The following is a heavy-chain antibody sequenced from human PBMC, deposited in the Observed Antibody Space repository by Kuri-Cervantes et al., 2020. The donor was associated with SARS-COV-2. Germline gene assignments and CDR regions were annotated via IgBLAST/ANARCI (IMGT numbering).Heavy chain of an antibody. Sequence: GESLKISCAASGFTFSSYAMSWVRQAPGKGLEWVSAISGSGGSTYYADSVKGRFTISRDNSKNTLYLQMNSLRAEDTAVYYCTTVGCSGGSCYYYYYGMDVWGQGTTVTVS. D-gene: IGHD2-15*01. CDR1: GFTFSSYA. CDR2: ISGSGGST. V-gene: IGHV3-23*01. CDR3: TTVGCSGGSCYYYYYGMDV. J-gene: IGHJ6*02.